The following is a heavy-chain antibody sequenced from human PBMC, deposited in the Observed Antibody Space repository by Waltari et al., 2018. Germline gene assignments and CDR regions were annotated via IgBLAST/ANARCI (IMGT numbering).Heavy chain of an antibody. Sequence: QVQLQQWGAGLLKPSETLSLPCAVYGGSFSGYSWRWIRQPPGKGLEWIGEINHSGSTNYNPSLKSRVTISVDTSKNQFSLKLSSVTAADTAVYYCARVEGGSHEYYYYYYGMDVWGQGTTVTVSS. J-gene: IGHJ6*02. CDR3: ARVEGGSHEYYYYYYGMDV. D-gene: IGHD2-15*01. V-gene: IGHV4-34*01. CDR1: GGSFSGYS. CDR2: INHSGST.